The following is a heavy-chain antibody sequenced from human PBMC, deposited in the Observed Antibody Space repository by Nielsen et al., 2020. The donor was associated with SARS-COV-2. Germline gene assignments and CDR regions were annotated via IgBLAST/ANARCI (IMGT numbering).Heavy chain of an antibody. Sequence: EGSLRLSCSASGLTFSSYAMSWVRQAPGKGLEWVSTVSGSGEKTYYADSVKGRFTISRDNSKNTLYLQMNSLRAEDTAVYYCARDIPYSGSESSDEYFQHWGQGTLVTVSS. V-gene: IGHV3-23*01. CDR3: ARDIPYSGSESSDEYFQH. CDR1: GLTFSSYA. J-gene: IGHJ1*01. CDR2: VSGSGEKT. D-gene: IGHD1-26*01.